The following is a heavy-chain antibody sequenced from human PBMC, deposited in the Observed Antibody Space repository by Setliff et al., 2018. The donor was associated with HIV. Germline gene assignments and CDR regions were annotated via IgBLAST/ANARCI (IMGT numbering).Heavy chain of an antibody. D-gene: IGHD2-15*01. J-gene: IGHJ6*02. CDR3: ARDLDIVVVVAATEYGMDV. CDR1: GYTFTGYY. CDR2: INPNSGGT. Sequence: ASVKVSCKASGYTFTGYYMHWVRQAPGQGLEWMGWINPNSGGTNYAQKFQGRVTMTRDTSISTAYLELSRLRSDDTAVYYCARDLDIVVVVAATEYGMDVWGQGTTVTVSS. V-gene: IGHV1-2*02.